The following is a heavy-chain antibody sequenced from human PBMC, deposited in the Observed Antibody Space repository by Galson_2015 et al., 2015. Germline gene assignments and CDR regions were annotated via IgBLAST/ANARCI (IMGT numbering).Heavy chain of an antibody. V-gene: IGHV3-23*01. CDR3: AKGYSGVATINPFDY. CDR2: VRGSGGGA. D-gene: IGHD5-12*01. J-gene: IGHJ4*02. Sequence: ALRLGCAASGLTFSRYAMNWVRQAPGKGLEWVSGVRGSGGGASYADSVKGRFTISRDNSKNTLYLHMNSLRAEDTAIYYCAKGYSGVATINPFDYWGQGTLVTVSS. CDR1: GLTFSRYA.